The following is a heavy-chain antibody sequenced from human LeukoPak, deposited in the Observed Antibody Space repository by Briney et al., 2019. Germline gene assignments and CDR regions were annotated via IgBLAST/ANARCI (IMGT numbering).Heavy chain of an antibody. CDR2: IYYSGST. CDR1: GGSISSGGCY. Sequence: SQTLSLTCTVSGGSISSGGCYWSWIRQHPGKGLEWIGYIYYSGSTYYNPSLKSRVTISVDTSKNQFSLKLSSVTAADTAVYYCAREPPYLNWFDPWGQGTLVTVSS. V-gene: IGHV4-31*03. J-gene: IGHJ5*02. CDR3: AREPPYLNWFDP.